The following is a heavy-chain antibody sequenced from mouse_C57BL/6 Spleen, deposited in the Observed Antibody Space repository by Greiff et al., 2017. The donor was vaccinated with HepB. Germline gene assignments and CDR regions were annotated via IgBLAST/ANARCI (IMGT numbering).Heavy chain of an antibody. V-gene: IGHV1-15*01. D-gene: IGHD2-4*01. Sequence: VQLQQSGAELVRPGASVTLSCKASGYTFTDYEMHWVKQTPVHGLEWIGAIDPETGGTAYNQKFKGKAILTADKSSSTAYMELRSLTSEDSDVYYCTRGLDHYWGQGTTLTVSS. CDR1: GYTFTDYE. J-gene: IGHJ2*01. CDR2: IDPETGGT. CDR3: TRGLDHY.